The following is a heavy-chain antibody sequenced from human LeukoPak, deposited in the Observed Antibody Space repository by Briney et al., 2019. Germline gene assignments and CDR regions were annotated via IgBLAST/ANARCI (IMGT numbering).Heavy chain of an antibody. V-gene: IGHV4-30-2*01. J-gene: IGHJ3*02. CDR1: GGSISSGGYS. CDR2: IYHSGST. D-gene: IGHD5-24*01. CDR3: ARGDGYNYRAFGI. Sequence: SQTLSLTCAVSGGSISSGGYSWSWIRQPPGKGLEWIGYIYHSGSTYYNPSLKSRVTISVDRSKNQFSLKLSSVTAADTAVYYCARGDGYNYRAFGIWGQGTMVTVSS.